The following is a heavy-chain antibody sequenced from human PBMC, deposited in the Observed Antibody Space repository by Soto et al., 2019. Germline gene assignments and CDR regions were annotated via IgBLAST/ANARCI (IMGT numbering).Heavy chain of an antibody. CDR1: GGSINSNNYY. J-gene: IGHJ4*02. V-gene: IGHV4-39*02. CDR2: IYYDGST. Sequence: TLSLTCTVSGGSINSNNYYWAWIRQPPGKGLAWIASIYYDGSTYYNPSLKSRVSISVDTSKNHFSLKLSSATAAGTAVYYCAKVVVAATRHTDFDSWGQGTLVTVSS. D-gene: IGHD2-15*01. CDR3: AKVVVAATRHTDFDS.